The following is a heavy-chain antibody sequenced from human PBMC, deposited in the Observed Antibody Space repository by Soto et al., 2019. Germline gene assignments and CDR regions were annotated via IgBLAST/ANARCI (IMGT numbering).Heavy chain of an antibody. CDR3: AKSGGSYFGPFDS. J-gene: IGHJ4*02. Sequence: GGSLRLSCAASGFTFSRYTMRWVRQAPGKGLEWVAIISYDGSNKFYADSVKGRFTISRDNSKNTLYVQMNSLRAEDTAVFYCAKSGGSYFGPFDSWGQGTLVTVSS. D-gene: IGHD1-26*01. CDR1: GFTFSRYT. V-gene: IGHV3-30-3*02. CDR2: ISYDGSNK.